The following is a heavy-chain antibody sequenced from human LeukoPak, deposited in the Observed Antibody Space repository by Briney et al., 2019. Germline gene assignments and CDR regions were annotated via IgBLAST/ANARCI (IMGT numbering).Heavy chain of an antibody. D-gene: IGHD4-17*01. CDR2: IYYSGST. CDR1: GGSISSYY. CDR3: ARVYGNWFDP. Sequence: PSETLSLTCTVSGGSISSYYWSWIRQPPAKGLEWIGYIYYSGSTKYNPSLKSRVTISVDTSKNQFSLKLSSVTAADTAVYYCARVYGNWFDPWGQGTLVTVSS. V-gene: IGHV4-59*01. J-gene: IGHJ5*02.